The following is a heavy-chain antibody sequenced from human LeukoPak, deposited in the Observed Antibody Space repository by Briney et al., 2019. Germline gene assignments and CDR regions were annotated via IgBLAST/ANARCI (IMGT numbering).Heavy chain of an antibody. D-gene: IGHD2-15*01. Sequence: SETLSLTCTVSGGSISSSSYYWGWIRQPPGKGLEWIGSIYYSGSTYYNPSLKSRVTISVDTSKNQFSLKLSSVTAADTAVYYCARDHCSGGSCSTKNPRGMDVWGQGTTVTVSS. CDR3: ARDHCSGGSCSTKNPRGMDV. V-gene: IGHV4-39*07. J-gene: IGHJ6*02. CDR1: GGSISSSSYY. CDR2: IYYSGST.